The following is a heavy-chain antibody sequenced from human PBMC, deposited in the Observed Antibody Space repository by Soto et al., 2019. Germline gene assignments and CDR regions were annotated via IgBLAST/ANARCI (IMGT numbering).Heavy chain of an antibody. CDR2: IKSKTDGGTT. Sequence: GGSLRLSCTASGFTFNNYVMSWVRQAPGKGLEWVGRIKSKTDGGTTDYAAPVKGRFTISRDDSKNTLYLQMNSLKTEDTAVYYCTTRGATNCSSTSCYRDYYGKDVWSQGTTVTVSS. J-gene: IGHJ6*02. CDR1: GFTFNNYV. D-gene: IGHD2-2*01. CDR3: TTRGATNCSSTSCYRDYYGKDV. V-gene: IGHV3-15*01.